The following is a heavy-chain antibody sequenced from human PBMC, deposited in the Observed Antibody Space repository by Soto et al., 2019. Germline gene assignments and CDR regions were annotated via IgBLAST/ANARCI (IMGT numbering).Heavy chain of an antibody. V-gene: IGHV4-34*02. CDR3: ASGHRYCSTARSYRGWYTIGWSVLDY. CDR2: INHTGRT. J-gene: IGHJ4*02. D-gene: IGHD6-19*01. CDR1: GGSFSGYY. Sequence: QVHLQQWGAGLLKPSETLSLSCACYGGSFSGYYLSWIRQPPGTALAWLGEINHTGRTNYNRSLKSRVTISLDPSKIELSLKLGSVAAADTAVYHCASGHRYCSTARSYRGWYTIGWSVLDYWGQGTLVTVSS.